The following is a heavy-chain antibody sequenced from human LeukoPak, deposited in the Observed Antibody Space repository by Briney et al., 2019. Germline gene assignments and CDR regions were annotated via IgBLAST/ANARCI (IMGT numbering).Heavy chain of an antibody. CDR3: ARTSIAARRTDFDY. CDR2: INSNSGGT. Sequence: ASVRVSCKTSGYTFTDYYIHWMRQAPGQGLEWMGWINSNSGGTSYAQKFQGRVTLTRDTPTRTAFMELNRLTSDDTAVYYCARTSIAARRTDFDYWGQGTVVTVSS. J-gene: IGHJ4*02. D-gene: IGHD6-6*01. CDR1: GYTFTDYY. V-gene: IGHV1-2*02.